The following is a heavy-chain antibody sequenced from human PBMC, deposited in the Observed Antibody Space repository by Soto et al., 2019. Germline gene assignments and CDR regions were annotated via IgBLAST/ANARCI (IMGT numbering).Heavy chain of an antibody. V-gene: IGHV2-5*02. J-gene: IGHJ6*02. CDR1: GFSLSTSGVR. D-gene: IGHD5-12*01. Sequence: KESGPTLVTPTQTLTLTCTFSGFSLSTSGVRVGWIRQPPGKALEWLALIYWDDDKRYSPSLKSRLTITKDTSKNQVVLTMTNMDPVDTATYYCAHRMATIQGPSGMDVWGQGTTVTVSS. CDR2: IYWDDDK. CDR3: AHRMATIQGPSGMDV.